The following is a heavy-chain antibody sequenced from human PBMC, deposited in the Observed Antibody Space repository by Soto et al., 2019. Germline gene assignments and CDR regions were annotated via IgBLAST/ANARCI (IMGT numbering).Heavy chain of an antibody. CDR1: GGSISSYY. V-gene: IGHV4-4*07. J-gene: IGHJ3*02. CDR2: IYTSGST. Sequence: QVQLQESGPGLVKPSETLSLTCTVSGGSISSYYWSWIRQPAGKGLEWIGRIYTSGSTNYNPSLKSRVTMSVDTSKNQFSLKLSSVTAADTAVYYCARIGWVHSAVPDDAFDIWGQGTMVTVSS. CDR3: ARIGWVHSAVPDDAFDI. D-gene: IGHD2-2*01.